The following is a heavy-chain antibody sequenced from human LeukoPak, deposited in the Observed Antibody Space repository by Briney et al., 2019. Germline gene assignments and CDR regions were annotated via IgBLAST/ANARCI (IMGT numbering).Heavy chain of an antibody. D-gene: IGHD6-13*01. CDR1: GFTFSSYA. V-gene: IGHV3-30*04. Sequence: GGSLRLSCAASGFTFSSYAMHWVRQAPGKGLEWVAAISNDGRKKSHADSMKGRFTISRNNSKDTLYVQMNSLRAEDTAVYYCAKGHSSSWYYFGYWGQGTLVTVSS. CDR2: ISNDGRKK. CDR3: AKGHSSSWYYFGY. J-gene: IGHJ4*02.